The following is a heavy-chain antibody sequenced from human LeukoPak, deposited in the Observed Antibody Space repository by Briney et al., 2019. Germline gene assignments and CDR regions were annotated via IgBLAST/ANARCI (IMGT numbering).Heavy chain of an antibody. CDR3: ARGYGSGSYYTKNTRGTKYYFDY. J-gene: IGHJ4*02. Sequence: PSETLSLTCTVSGGSISSSSYYWGWIRQPPGKGLEWIGSIYYNGSTYYNPSLKSRVTISVDTSKNQFSLKLSSVTAADTAVYYCARGYGSGSYYTKNTRGTKYYFDYWGQGTLVTVSS. V-gene: IGHV4-39*01. D-gene: IGHD3-10*01. CDR2: IYYNGST. CDR1: GGSISSSSYY.